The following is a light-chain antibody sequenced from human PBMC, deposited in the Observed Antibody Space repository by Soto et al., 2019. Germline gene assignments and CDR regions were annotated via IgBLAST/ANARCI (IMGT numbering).Light chain of an antibody. J-gene: IGKJ4*01. Sequence: EIVLTQSPGTPSLSPGEGATLSCRASQSVGNNYLAWYQQKPGQAPRFLMYDASTRATGIPDRFSGSGSGTDFTLTISRLESEDFAVYYCQQYGRTPLTFGGGTKVEIK. CDR3: QQYGRTPLT. CDR1: QSVGNNY. CDR2: DAS. V-gene: IGKV3-20*01.